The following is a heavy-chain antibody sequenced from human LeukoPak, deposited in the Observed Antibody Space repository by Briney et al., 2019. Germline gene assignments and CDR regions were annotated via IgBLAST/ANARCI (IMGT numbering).Heavy chain of an antibody. D-gene: IGHD6-13*01. CDR1: GFTFSSYA. CDR2: IHSDGST. V-gene: IGHV3-23*01. CDR3: ARDASSSWYYFDF. Sequence: GGSLRLSCAASGFTFSSYAVSWVRQAPGKGLEWVSIIHSDGSTSYADSVKGRFTISRDNSKNTLYLQMNSLRDEDTAVYYCARDASSSWYYFDFWGQGTLVTVSS. J-gene: IGHJ4*02.